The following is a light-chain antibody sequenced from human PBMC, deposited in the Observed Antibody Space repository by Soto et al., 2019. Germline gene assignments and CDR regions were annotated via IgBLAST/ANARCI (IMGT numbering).Light chain of an antibody. J-gene: IGKJ5*01. CDR1: QTVRNSY. V-gene: IGKV3D-15*01. CDR2: GAS. Sequence: VLTQSPCTLSLSPGERATLSCSASQTVRNSYLAWYQQKPGQAPRLLIYGASTRATGIPDRFSGSGSATEFTLTISSLQSEDFAVYYCQQYNNWPITFCQGARLEIK. CDR3: QQYNNWPIT.